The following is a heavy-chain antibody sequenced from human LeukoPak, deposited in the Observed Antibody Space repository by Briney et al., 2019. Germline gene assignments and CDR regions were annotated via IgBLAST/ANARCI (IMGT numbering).Heavy chain of an antibody. CDR2: IFHNGNT. Sequence: SSETLSLTCTVSGYSISSDYYWGWIRQPPGKGLEWIGNIFHNGNTYYNPSLKSRVTMSIDTSKKQFSLKLRTATAADTAVYYCARIEDVTRGYNHTYYFDYWGQGTLVTVSS. CDR3: ARIEDVTRGYNHTYYFDY. CDR1: GYSISSDYY. J-gene: IGHJ4*02. V-gene: IGHV4-38-2*02. D-gene: IGHD5-18*01.